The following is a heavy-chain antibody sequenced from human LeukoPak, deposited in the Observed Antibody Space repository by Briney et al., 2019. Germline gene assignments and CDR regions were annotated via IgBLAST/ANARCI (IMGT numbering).Heavy chain of an antibody. J-gene: IGHJ4*02. CDR1: GYTFTGYY. D-gene: IGHD3-22*01. CDR3: AASYYDSSGYYGLDY. CDR2: INPNSGGT. Sequence: GASVKVSCKASGYTFTGYYMHWVRQAPGQGLEWMGWINPNSGGTNYAQKFQGRVTMTRDTSISTAYMELSRLRSDDTAVYYCAASYYDSSGYYGLDYWGQGTLVTVSS. V-gene: IGHV1-2*02.